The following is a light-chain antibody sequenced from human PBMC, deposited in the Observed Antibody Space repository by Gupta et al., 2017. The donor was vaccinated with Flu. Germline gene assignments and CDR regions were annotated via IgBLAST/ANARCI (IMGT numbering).Light chain of an antibody. Sequence: TETNSDVGRYNDVSWYHHPPGKAPILVIFEVNNRPSGVSNRFSGSKSGNTASLTISGLQPEDEADYYFCSFGYTRAFGGGTKLTVL. V-gene: IGLV2-14*01. CDR1: NSDVGRYND. CDR2: EVN. CDR3: CSFGYTRA. J-gene: IGLJ2*01.